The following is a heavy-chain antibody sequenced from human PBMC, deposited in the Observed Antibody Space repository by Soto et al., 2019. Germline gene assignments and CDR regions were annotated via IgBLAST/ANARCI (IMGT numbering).Heavy chain of an antibody. V-gene: IGHV5-51*01. CDR2: IYPGDSDT. D-gene: IGHD2-2*02. CDR3: ARSVGGDIVVVPAAIGDAFDI. CDR1: GYSFTSYW. J-gene: IGHJ3*02. Sequence: PGESLKISCKGSGYSFTSYWVGWVRQMPGKGLEWMGIIYPGDSDTRYSPSFQGQVAISADKSISTAYLQWSSLKASDTAMYYCARSVGGDIVVVPAAIGDAFDIWGQGTMVTVSS.